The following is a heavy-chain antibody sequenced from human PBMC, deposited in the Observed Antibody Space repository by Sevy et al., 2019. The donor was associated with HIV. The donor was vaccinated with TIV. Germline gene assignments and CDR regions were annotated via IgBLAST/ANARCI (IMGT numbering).Heavy chain of an antibody. CDR1: GFTFSSYW. CDR3: ARGAAAGTFDY. D-gene: IGHD6-13*01. CDR2: VNSDGSST. J-gene: IGHJ4*02. V-gene: IGHV3-74*01. Sequence: GGSLRLSCAASGFTFSSYWMHWVRQAPGKGLVWVSRVNSDGSSTSYADSVKGRLTISRDNAKNTLYLQMNSLRAEDTAVDYCARGAAAGTFDYWGQGTLVTVSS.